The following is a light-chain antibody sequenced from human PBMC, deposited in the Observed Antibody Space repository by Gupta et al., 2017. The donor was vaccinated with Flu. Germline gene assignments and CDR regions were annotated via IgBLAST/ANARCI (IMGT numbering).Light chain of an antibody. V-gene: IGKV3-15*01. J-gene: IGKJ4*01. CDR3: RKYDYCSLLT. CDR1: RSVNSN. CDR2: GAY. Sequence: EIVMTQSPATLFACPGESVTLTCRASRSVNSNLAWYQQQPGQAPRILIYGAYTRVNGIPARFSGSGSSTEFTLSTRSLLSEDYAVYYCRKYDYCSLLTVGEGTKLEIK.